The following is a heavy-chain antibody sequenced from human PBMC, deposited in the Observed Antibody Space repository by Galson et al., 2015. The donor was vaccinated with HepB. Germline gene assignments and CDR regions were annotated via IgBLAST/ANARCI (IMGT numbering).Heavy chain of an antibody. Sequence: CAISGDSVTNSPAWSWIRQSPSRGLEWLGRTYYRSKWYNNYAVSVKSRININPDTSKNQFSLQLDSVTPEDTAVYYCARLNWGVVDDAFDIWGQGTMVTVSS. D-gene: IGHD2-15*01. J-gene: IGHJ3*02. CDR1: GDSVTNSPA. CDR3: ARLNWGVVDDAFDI. V-gene: IGHV6-1*01. CDR2: TYYRSKWYN.